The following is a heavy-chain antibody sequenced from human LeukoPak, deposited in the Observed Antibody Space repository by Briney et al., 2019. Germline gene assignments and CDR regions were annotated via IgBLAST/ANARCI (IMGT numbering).Heavy chain of an antibody. J-gene: IGHJ4*02. V-gene: IGHV3-23*01. D-gene: IGHD5-24*01. CDR2: IVGNGGGI. Sequence: PGGSLRLSCAASGFTFSTYAMNWVRQAPGKGLEWVSVIVGNGGGIHYADSVKGRFTISRDNSKNTRYLQMNSLRAEDTAVYYCAKDRIPDGKYSFDFWGQGTLVTVYS. CDR3: AKDRIPDGKYSFDF. CDR1: GFTFSTYA.